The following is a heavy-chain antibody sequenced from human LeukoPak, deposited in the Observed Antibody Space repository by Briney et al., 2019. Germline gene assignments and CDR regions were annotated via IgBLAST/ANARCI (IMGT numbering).Heavy chain of an antibody. CDR2: ISSSGSTI. CDR3: TRETYYDILTGYYIDYFDY. Sequence: GGSLRLSCEASGFTFSNYEMNWVRQAPGKGLEWVSYISSSGSTIYYADSVKGRFTISRDNAKNSLYLQMNSLRAEDTAVYYCTRETYYDILTGYYIDYFDYWGQGTLVTVSS. J-gene: IGHJ4*02. CDR1: GFTFSNYE. D-gene: IGHD3-9*01. V-gene: IGHV3-48*03.